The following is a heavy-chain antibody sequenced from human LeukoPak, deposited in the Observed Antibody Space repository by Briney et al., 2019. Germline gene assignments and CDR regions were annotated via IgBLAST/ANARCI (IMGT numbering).Heavy chain of an antibody. CDR3: ARDCGNCGGAPDDTFDI. CDR1: GYTFSTYG. Sequence: ASVKVPCKASGYTFSTYGISWVRQAPGQGLEWMGWISAYTGNTNYAQNVQGRVTMTTDTSTSTAYLELRSLRSDDTAVYYCARDCGNCGGAPDDTFDIWGQGTMVTVSS. CDR2: ISAYTGNT. V-gene: IGHV1-18*01. J-gene: IGHJ3*02. D-gene: IGHD2-21*01.